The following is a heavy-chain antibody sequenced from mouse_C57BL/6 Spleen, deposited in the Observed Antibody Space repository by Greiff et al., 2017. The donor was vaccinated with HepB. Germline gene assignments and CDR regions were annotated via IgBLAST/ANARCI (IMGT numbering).Heavy chain of an antibody. CDR2: ISSGGSYT. J-gene: IGHJ1*03. CDR1: GFTFSSYG. D-gene: IGHD1-1*01. V-gene: IGHV5-6*02. CDR3: ARRIISVGSSFWYFDV. Sequence: EVKLMESGGDLVKPGGSLKLSCAASGFTFSSYGMSWVRQTPDKRLEWVATISSGGSYTYYPDSVKGRFTISRDNAKNTLYLQMSSLKSEDTAMYYWARRIISVGSSFWYFDVWGTGTTVTVSS.